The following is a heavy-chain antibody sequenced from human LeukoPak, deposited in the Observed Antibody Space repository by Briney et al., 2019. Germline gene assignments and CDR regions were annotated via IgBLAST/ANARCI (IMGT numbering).Heavy chain of an antibody. Sequence: GGSLRISCVGSGFIFSDYNINWVRQAPGKGLEWVSCISASSSYTFYGDAVKGRFTISRDNAKNSLYLQMNSLRAEDTAVYYCARTLWSGYYRADAFDIWGQGTLVTVSS. CDR2: ISASSSYT. J-gene: IGHJ3*02. D-gene: IGHD3-3*01. CDR1: GFIFSDYN. CDR3: ARTLWSGYYRADAFDI. V-gene: IGHV3-21*06.